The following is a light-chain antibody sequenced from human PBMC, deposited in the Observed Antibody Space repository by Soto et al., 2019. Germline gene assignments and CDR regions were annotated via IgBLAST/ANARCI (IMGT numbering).Light chain of an antibody. V-gene: IGLV2-14*01. Sequence: QSALTQPASVSGSPGQSITISCTGTSSDVGGYNYVSWYQPHPGKAPKLMIYDVSNRPSGGSNRFSGSKSGNTASLTISGLPAEDEADYYCSSYTSSSTLDVVFGGGTKLTVL. J-gene: IGLJ2*01. CDR3: SSYTSSSTLDVV. CDR2: DVS. CDR1: SSDVGGYNY.